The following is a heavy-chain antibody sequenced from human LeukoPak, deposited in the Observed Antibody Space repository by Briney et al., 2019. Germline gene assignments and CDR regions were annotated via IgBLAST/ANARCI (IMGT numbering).Heavy chain of an antibody. CDR3: ARVPPYYYDSSGYLRHAFDI. V-gene: IGHV4-39*07. Sequence: PSETLSLTCTVSGGSISSSSYYWGWIRQPPGKGLEWIGSIYYSGSTYYNPSLKSRVTISVDTSKNQFSLKLSSVTAADTAVYYCARVPPYYYDSSGYLRHAFDIWGQGTMVTVSS. J-gene: IGHJ3*02. CDR2: IYYSGST. D-gene: IGHD3-22*01. CDR1: GGSISSSSYY.